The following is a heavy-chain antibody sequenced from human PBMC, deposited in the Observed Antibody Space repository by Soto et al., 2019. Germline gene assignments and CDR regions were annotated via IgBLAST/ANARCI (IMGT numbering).Heavy chain of an antibody. V-gene: IGHV5-10-1*01. CDR3: VRNVSIKGFDF. CDR2: IDPSDSYT. J-gene: IGHJ4*02. Sequence: GESLKISCKGSGYSFTYYWISWVRQKPGEGPEWLGRIDPSDSYTNYSPSFQGHVTLSTDKSLSTSYLQWNSLKASDTAMYYCVRNVSIKGFDFWGQGTPVTVSS. D-gene: IGHD2-21*01. CDR1: GYSFTYYW.